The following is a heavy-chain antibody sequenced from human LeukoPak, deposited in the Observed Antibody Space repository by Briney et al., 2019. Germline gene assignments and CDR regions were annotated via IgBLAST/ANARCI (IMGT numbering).Heavy chain of an antibody. CDR3: ASSAAAPLYGMDV. V-gene: IGHV3-11*01. Sequence: GSLRLSCAASGFTFSDYYMSWIRQAPGKGLEWVSYISSSGSTIYYADSVKGRSTISRDNAKNSLYLQMNSLRAEDTAVYYCASSAAAPLYGMDVWGQGTTVTVSS. J-gene: IGHJ6*02. CDR1: GFTFSDYY. D-gene: IGHD2-2*01. CDR2: ISSSGSTI.